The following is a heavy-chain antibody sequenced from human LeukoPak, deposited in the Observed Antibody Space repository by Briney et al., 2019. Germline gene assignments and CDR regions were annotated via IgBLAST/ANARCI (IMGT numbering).Heavy chain of an antibody. D-gene: IGHD4-11*01. Sequence: SETLSLTCTVSGGSISSSSYYWGWIRQPPGKGLEWIGSIYYSGSTYYNPSLKSRVTISVDTSKNQFSLKLSSVTAADTAVYYCARGLTTAPAAYYYYYMDVWGKGTTVTVSS. CDR2: IYYSGST. CDR1: GGSISSSSYY. CDR3: ARGLTTAPAAYYYYYMDV. J-gene: IGHJ6*03. V-gene: IGHV4-39*07.